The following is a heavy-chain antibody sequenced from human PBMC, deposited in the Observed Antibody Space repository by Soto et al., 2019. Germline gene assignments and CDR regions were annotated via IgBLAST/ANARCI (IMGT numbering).Heavy chain of an antibody. CDR2: INHSGST. J-gene: IGHJ4*02. Sequence: SDSLSLTCAVYGGSFSVYYWSWIRQPPGKGLEWIGEINHSGSTNYNPSLKSRVTISVDTSKNQFSLKLSSVTAADTAVYYCARAPTYGSGSYTYWGQGTLVTVSS. D-gene: IGHD3-10*01. CDR1: GGSFSVYY. CDR3: ARAPTYGSGSYTY. V-gene: IGHV4-34*01.